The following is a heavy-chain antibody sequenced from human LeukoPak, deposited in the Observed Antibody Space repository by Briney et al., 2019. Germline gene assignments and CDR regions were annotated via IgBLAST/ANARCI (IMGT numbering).Heavy chain of an antibody. CDR1: GFTFSSYA. J-gene: IGHJ6*03. CDR2: ISYDGSNK. V-gene: IGHV3-30*04. Sequence: PGGSLRLSCAASGFTFSSYAMHWVRQAPGTGLEWVAVISYDGSNKYYADSVKGRFTISRDNSKNTLYLQMNSLRAEDTVVYYCARRHDFWSGYYSHYYMDVWGKGTTVTVSS. D-gene: IGHD3-3*01. CDR3: ARRHDFWSGYYSHYYMDV.